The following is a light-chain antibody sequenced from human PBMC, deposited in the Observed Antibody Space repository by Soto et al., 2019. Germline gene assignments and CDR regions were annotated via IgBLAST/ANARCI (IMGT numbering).Light chain of an antibody. CDR3: QQHCSSSPYT. CDR1: QSISSW. V-gene: IGKV1-5*03. Sequence: DIQMTQSPSTLSASVGDRVTITCRVSQSISSWLAWYQQKPGKAPNLLIYKASTLGSGVPSRFSGVGSGTEFTLTISSLQPDDFATYYCQQHCSSSPYTFGQGTKLEIK. J-gene: IGKJ2*01. CDR2: KAS.